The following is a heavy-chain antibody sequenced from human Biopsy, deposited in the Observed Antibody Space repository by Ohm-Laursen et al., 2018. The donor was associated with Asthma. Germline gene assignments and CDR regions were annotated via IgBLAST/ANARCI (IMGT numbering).Heavy chain of an antibody. V-gene: IGHV3-30*18. Sequence: SLRLSCSASGFTFRNFGMHWVRQAPGKGLEWVALISSDVREWYADSVKGRFTISRDNSRNTLHLEMNSLRAEDTAVYFCAKEVFPGWELRRGPDSWGQGTLVTASS. CDR2: ISSDVRE. CDR3: AKEVFPGWELRRGPDS. D-gene: IGHD1-26*01. J-gene: IGHJ4*02. CDR1: GFTFRNFG.